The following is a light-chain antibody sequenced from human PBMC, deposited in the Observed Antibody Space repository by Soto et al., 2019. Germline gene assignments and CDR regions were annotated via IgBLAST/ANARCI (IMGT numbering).Light chain of an antibody. V-gene: IGKV3-20*01. CDR3: QQYSASPRT. CDR1: QTVTGNY. CDR2: SAS. Sequence: EIVLTQSPGTLSLSPGDRATLSCRASQTVTGNYLAWYHQKPGQXPRLLIHSASSRATGIPDRFSASGTGTDLTITISRLEPEDSEVYYCQQYSASPRTFGQGTKVDNK. J-gene: IGKJ1*01.